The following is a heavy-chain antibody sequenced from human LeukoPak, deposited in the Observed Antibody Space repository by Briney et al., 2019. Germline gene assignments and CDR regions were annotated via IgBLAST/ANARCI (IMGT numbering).Heavy chain of an antibody. V-gene: IGHV1-69*04. Sequence: SVTVSCKASGGTFSSYAISWVRQAPGQRLEWMGRIIPILGIANYAQKFQGRVTITADKSTSTAYMELSSLRSEDTAVYYCAREDIVATISYYYGMDVWGQGTTVTVSS. J-gene: IGHJ6*02. D-gene: IGHD5-12*01. CDR1: GGTFSSYA. CDR3: AREDIVATISYYYGMDV. CDR2: IIPILGIA.